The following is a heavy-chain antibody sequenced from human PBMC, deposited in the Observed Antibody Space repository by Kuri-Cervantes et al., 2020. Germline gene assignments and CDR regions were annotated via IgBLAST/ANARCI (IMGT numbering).Heavy chain of an antibody. J-gene: IGHJ4*02. V-gene: IGHV4-39*01. D-gene: IGHD3-22*01. Sequence: GSLRLSCTVSGGSISSSSYYWGWIRQPPGKGLEWIGSIYYSGSTYYNPSLKSRVTISVDTSKNQFSLKLSSVTAADTAVYYCARQVYYYDSSGYYWGQGTLVTVSS. CDR1: GGSISSSSYY. CDR3: ARQVYYYDSSGYY. CDR2: IYYSGST.